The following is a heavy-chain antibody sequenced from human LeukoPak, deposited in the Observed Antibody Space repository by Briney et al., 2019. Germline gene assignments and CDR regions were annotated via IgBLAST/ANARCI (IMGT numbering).Heavy chain of an antibody. CDR3: ARDHLVGAIWFDP. J-gene: IGHJ5*02. CDR1: GFTFTNYD. D-gene: IGHD1-26*01. CDR2: VNPNSANT. Sequence: GASVKVSCKASGFTFTNYDIHWVRQATGQGLEWMGWVNPNSANTAYAQKFQGRITMTRDTSISTVYMELSSLRSEDTAVYYCARDHLVGAIWFDPWGQGTLVTVSS. V-gene: IGHV1-8*01.